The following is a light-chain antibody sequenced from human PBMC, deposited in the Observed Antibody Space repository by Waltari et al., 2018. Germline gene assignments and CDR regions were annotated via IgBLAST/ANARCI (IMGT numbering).Light chain of an antibody. CDR3: AAWDDSRNGWV. Sequence: QSVLTQPPSASGTPGQTVTISCSGGDSNIARNSVNWYQKSPGAAPKLLIFRNNQRPSGVPDRFSGSKSGTSASLAISGLQSEDESDYFCAAWDDSRNGWVFGEGTRVAVL. V-gene: IGLV1-44*01. CDR2: RNN. CDR1: DSNIARNS. J-gene: IGLJ3*02.